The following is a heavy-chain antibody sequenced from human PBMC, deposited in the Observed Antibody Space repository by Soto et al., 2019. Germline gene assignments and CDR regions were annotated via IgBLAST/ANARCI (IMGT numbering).Heavy chain of an antibody. CDR2: ISSSSRTI. V-gene: IGHV3-48*01. Sequence: PGGSLRLSCAASGFTFSSYSMNWARQAPGKGLEWISYISSSSRTIYYAAPVKGRFTISRDDSKNTLYLQMNSLKTEDTAVYYCTTVRGYQLLFDYWGQGTLVTVSS. J-gene: IGHJ4*02. D-gene: IGHD2-2*01. CDR1: GFTFSSYS. CDR3: TTVRGYQLLFDY.